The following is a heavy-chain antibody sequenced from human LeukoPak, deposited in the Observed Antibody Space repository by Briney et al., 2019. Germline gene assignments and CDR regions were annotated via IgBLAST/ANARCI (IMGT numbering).Heavy chain of an antibody. CDR1: GGSISSSSYY. V-gene: IGHV4-39*01. D-gene: IGHD3-22*01. Sequence: SETLSLTCTVSGGSISSSSYYWGWIRQPPGKGLEWIGGIYYSGSTYYNPSLKSRVTISVDTSKNQFSLKLSSVTAADTAVYYCARLGDYYDSSGYYSYYFDYWGQGTLVTVSS. CDR3: ARLGDYYDSSGYYSYYFDY. CDR2: IYYSGST. J-gene: IGHJ4*02.